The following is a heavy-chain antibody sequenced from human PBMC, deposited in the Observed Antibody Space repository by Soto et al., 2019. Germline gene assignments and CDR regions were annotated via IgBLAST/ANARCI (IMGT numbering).Heavy chain of an antibody. CDR1: GGSISSGGYY. Sequence: QVQLQESGPGLVKPSQTLSLTCTVSGGSISSGGYYWSWIRQHPGKGLEWIGYIYYSGSTYYNPSLKSRVTISVDTSKNQFSLKLSSVTAADTAVYYCARENYYDSSGYYYAPDYWGQGTLVTVSS. J-gene: IGHJ4*02. CDR2: IYYSGST. D-gene: IGHD3-22*01. CDR3: ARENYYDSSGYYYAPDY. V-gene: IGHV4-31*03.